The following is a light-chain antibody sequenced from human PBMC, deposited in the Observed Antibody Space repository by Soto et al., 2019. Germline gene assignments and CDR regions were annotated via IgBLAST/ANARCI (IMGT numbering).Light chain of an antibody. CDR3: QEYGSSPIT. CDR2: GAS. Sequence: EIVLTQSPGTLYLSPGERATLSCRASQSITNNYLAWYQPIPGEAPRLLIYGASSRVTGIPDRFSGSGSGTDFTLTIGRVEPEDVAVYYCQEYGSSPITFGQGTRLE. CDR1: QSITNNY. J-gene: IGKJ5*01. V-gene: IGKV3-20*01.